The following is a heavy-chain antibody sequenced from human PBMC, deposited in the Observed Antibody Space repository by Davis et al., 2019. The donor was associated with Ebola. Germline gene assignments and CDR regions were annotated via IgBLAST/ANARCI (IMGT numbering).Heavy chain of an antibody. Sequence: GGSLRLSCAASGFTFSSYSMNWVRQAPGKGLEWVAVISYDGSNKYYADSVKGRFTISRDNSKNTLYLQMNSLRAEDTAVYYCAKGERELRYWGQGTLVTVSS. J-gene: IGHJ4*02. CDR3: AKGERELRY. CDR1: GFTFSSYS. D-gene: IGHD1-26*01. CDR2: ISYDGSNK. V-gene: IGHV3-30*18.